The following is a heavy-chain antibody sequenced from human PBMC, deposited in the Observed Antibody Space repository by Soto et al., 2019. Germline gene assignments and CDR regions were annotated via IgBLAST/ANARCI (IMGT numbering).Heavy chain of an antibody. CDR1: GFTFSSYA. J-gene: IGHJ4*02. Sequence: GGSLRLSCAASGFTFSSYAMSWVRQAPGEGLEWVSAVSRSGDNTYHADSVKGRFTISRDNSKNTLYLQMNSLRVEDTAVYYCAKDFGHYDILIGYPQFVSWDQGTLVAVSS. CDR2: VSRSGDNT. V-gene: IGHV3-23*01. CDR3: AKDFGHYDILIGYPQFVS. D-gene: IGHD3-9*01.